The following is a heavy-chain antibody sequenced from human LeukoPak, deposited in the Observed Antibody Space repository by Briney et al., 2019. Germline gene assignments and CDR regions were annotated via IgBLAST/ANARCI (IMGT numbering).Heavy chain of an antibody. CDR1: GYTFTSYG. D-gene: IGHD3-10*01. CDR2: ISAYNGNT. J-gene: IGHJ5*02. Sequence: GASVKVSCKASGYTFTSYGISWVRQAPGQGLEWMGWISAYNGNTNYAQKLQGRVTMTRNTSISTAYMELSSLRSEDTAVYYCARVPGGGSGSYNPFDPWGQGTLVTVSS. V-gene: IGHV1-18*01. CDR3: ARVPGGGSGSYNPFDP.